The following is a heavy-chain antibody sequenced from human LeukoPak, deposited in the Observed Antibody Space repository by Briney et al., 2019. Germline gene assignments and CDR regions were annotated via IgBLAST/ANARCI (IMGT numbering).Heavy chain of an antibody. D-gene: IGHD5-24*01. CDR2: IRYDGSNK. V-gene: IGHV3-30*02. Sequence: GRSLRPSCAASGFTFTSYGMHWVRQAPGKGLEWVAFIRYDGSNKYYADSVKGLFTISRDISKSTLYLQMNSLRAEDTAVYFCAKDARRSLDYWGQGTLVTVSS. CDR3: AKDARRSLDY. J-gene: IGHJ4*02. CDR1: GFTFTSYG.